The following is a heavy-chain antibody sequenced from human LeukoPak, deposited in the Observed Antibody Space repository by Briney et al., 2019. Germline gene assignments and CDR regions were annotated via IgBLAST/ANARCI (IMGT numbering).Heavy chain of an antibody. CDR1: GFTFSDYY. CDR2: ISSSSSDT. CDR3: ARVGVITAAGTFDY. D-gene: IGHD6-13*01. J-gene: IGHJ4*02. Sequence: GGSLRLSCAASGFTFSDYYMTWIRQAPGKGLEWVSYISSSSSDTTYADSVKGRFTITRDNAKNSLYLQMNGLRAEDAAVYYCARVGVITAAGTFDYWGQGTLVTVSS. V-gene: IGHV3-11*06.